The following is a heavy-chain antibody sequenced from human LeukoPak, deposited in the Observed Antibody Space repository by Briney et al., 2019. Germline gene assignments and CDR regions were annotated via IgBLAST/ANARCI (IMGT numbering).Heavy chain of an antibody. CDR1: GFTFSSYW. V-gene: IGHV3-74*01. CDR3: ARGDGAAAYFFDY. D-gene: IGHD6-13*01. CDR2: INSDGYST. J-gene: IGHJ4*02. Sequence: PGGSLRLSCAASGFTFSSYWMHWVRQAPGKGLVWVSRINSDGYSTTYADSVKGRFTISRDSAKNTLYLQMNSLRAEDTAVYYCARGDGAAAYFFDYWGQGTLVTVSS.